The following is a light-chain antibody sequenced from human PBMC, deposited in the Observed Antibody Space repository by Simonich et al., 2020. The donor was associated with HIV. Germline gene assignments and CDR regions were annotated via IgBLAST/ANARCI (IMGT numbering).Light chain of an antibody. J-gene: IGLJ2*01. V-gene: IGLV2-8*01. Sequence: QSALTQPPSASGSPGQSVTISCTETNSDVGGYNYVSWYQQHPGKAPKLIIYEVNKRPSGVPDRFSGSKSDNTASLTVSGLQAEDEANYYCSAYAGSNTVVFGGGTKLTVL. CDR2: EVN. CDR1: NSDVGGYNY. CDR3: SAYAGSNTVV.